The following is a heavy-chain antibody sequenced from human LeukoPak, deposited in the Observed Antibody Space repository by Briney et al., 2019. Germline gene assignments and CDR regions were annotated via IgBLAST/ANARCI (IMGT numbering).Heavy chain of an antibody. J-gene: IGHJ4*02. V-gene: IGHV3-74*01. D-gene: IGHD2-15*01. CDR1: GFTFSSYW. CDR3: ARASLFAVVDY. CDR2: INSDGSST. Sequence: GGSLRLSCAASGFTFSSYWMHWVRQAPGKGLMWVSRINSDGSSTSYADSVKGRFTISRDNAKNTLYLQMNSLRAEDTAVYYCARASLFAVVDYWGQGTLVTVSS.